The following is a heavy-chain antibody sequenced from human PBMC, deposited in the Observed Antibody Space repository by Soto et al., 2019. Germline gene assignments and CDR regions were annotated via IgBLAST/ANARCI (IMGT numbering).Heavy chain of an antibody. D-gene: IGHD6-19*01. Sequence: SSETLSLTCAVSSGSISSSNWWSWVRQPPGKGLEWIGEIYHSGSTNYNPSLKSRVTISVDTSKNQFSLKLSSVTAADTAVYYFARGLKNVWRQWLNYYWFDPWGQGTLVTVSS. CDR2: IYHSGST. J-gene: IGHJ5*02. CDR3: ARGLKNVWRQWLNYYWFDP. V-gene: IGHV4-4*02. CDR1: SGSISSSNW.